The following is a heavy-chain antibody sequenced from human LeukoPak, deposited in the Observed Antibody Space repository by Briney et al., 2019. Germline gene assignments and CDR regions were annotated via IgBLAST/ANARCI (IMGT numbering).Heavy chain of an antibody. J-gene: IGHJ4*02. CDR2: GHHSESP. V-gene: IGHV4-59*01. Sequence: SETLSLTCTVSIGSIGNDYWSWLRQSPGKGLEWIAYGHHSESPNYNPSLKSRVTISVDRSNNRFSLQLSSVTAADTAVYYCARENKGTVHDSTAAFHYWGQGTLVTVSS. CDR1: IGSIGNDY. CDR3: ARENKGTVHDSTAAFHY. D-gene: IGHD1-7*01.